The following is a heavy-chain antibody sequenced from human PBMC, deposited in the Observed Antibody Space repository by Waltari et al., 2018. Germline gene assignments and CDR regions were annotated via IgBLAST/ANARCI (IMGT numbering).Heavy chain of an antibody. J-gene: IGHJ5*02. CDR1: GFTFSSYA. CDR3: VKDRCSSINCHGWFDP. CDR2: ISSSGGNT. Sequence: EVQLLESGGGLVQPGGSLRLSCAASGFTFSSYAMTWVRQAPGKGLEWVSVISSSGGNTYYADSVKGRFTISRDNSKNALYLQMNSLRAGDTAVYYCVKDRCSSINCHGWFDPWGQGTLVIVSS. V-gene: IGHV3-23*01. D-gene: IGHD2-2*01.